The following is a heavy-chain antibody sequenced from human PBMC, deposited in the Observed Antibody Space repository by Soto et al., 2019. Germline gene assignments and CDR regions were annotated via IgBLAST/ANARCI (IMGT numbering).Heavy chain of an antibody. CDR1: GFTFSSYA. Sequence: GGSLRLSCAASGFTFSSYAMSWVRQAPGKGLEWVSAISGSGGSTYYADSVKGRFTISRDNSKNTLYLQMNSLRAEDTAVYYCAKGDCSGGSCYPYWYFDLWGRGTLVTVSS. V-gene: IGHV3-23*01. D-gene: IGHD2-15*01. J-gene: IGHJ2*01. CDR2: ISGSGGST. CDR3: AKGDCSGGSCYPYWYFDL.